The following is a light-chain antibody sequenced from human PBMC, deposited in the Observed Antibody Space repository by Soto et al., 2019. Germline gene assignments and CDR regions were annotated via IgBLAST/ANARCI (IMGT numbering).Light chain of an antibody. CDR3: QQRSNWPPPIT. Sequence: EVVMRQSPATLSVSPGERATLSCRASENIYTNLAWYQQKPGQALRLLFYGASTRATGLPARFSGTGSGTEFTLTISSLEPEDFAVYYCQQRSNWPPPITFGQRMRLEFK. CDR2: GAS. CDR1: ENIYTN. V-gene: IGKV3-15*01. J-gene: IGKJ5*01.